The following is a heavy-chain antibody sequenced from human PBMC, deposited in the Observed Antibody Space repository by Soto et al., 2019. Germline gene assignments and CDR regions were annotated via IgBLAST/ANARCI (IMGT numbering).Heavy chain of an antibody. V-gene: IGHV3-30-3*01. D-gene: IGHD2-21*02. J-gene: IGHJ6*02. CDR1: GFTFSSYA. Sequence: GGSLRLSCAASGFTFSSYAMHWVRQAPGKGLEWVAVISYDGSNKYYADSVKGRFTISRDNSKNTLYLQMNSLRAEDTAVYYCARTANCGGDCYFEVDYYGMDVWGQGTTVTVSS. CDR3: ARTANCGGDCYFEVDYYGMDV. CDR2: ISYDGSNK.